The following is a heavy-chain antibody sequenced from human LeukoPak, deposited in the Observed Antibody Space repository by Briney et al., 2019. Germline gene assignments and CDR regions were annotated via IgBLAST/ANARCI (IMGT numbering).Heavy chain of an antibody. CDR1: GGSISSSNW. J-gene: IGHJ6*04. V-gene: IGHV4-4*02. CDR2: IYHSGST. CDR3: ARDNPDQYYCYGMDV. D-gene: IGHD1-14*01. Sequence: SGTLSLTCAVSGGSISSSNWWSWVRQPPGKGLEWIGEIYHSGSTNYNPSLKSRVTISVDKSKNQFSLKLSSVTAADTAVYYCARDNPDQYYCYGMDVWGKGTTVTVSS.